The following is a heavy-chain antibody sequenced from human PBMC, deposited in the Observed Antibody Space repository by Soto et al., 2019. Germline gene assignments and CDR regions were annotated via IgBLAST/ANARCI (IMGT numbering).Heavy chain of an antibody. Sequence: ASVKVSCKASGYTFTSYYMHWVRQAPGQGLEWMGIINPSGGSTSYAQEFQGRVTMTRDTSTSTVYMELSSLRSEDTAVYYCARVVSRDYYAFDIWGQGTMVTVSS. V-gene: IGHV1-46*01. CDR3: ARVVSRDYYAFDI. CDR2: INPSGGST. J-gene: IGHJ3*02. D-gene: IGHD3-22*01. CDR1: GYTFTSYY.